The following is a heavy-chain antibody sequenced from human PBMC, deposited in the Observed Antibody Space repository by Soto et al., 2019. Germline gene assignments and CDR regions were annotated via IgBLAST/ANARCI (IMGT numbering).Heavy chain of an antibody. D-gene: IGHD3-3*01. CDR1: GFTFSSYS. Sequence: EVQLVESGGGLVKPGGSLRLSCAASGFTFSSYSMNWVRQAPGKGLEWVSSISSSSSYIYYADSVKGRFTISRDNAKHSLYLQMNSLRAEDMAVYYCARVTYYDFWSGYYNDYYYYMDVWGKGTTVTVSS. CDR2: ISSSSSYI. V-gene: IGHV3-21*01. J-gene: IGHJ6*03. CDR3: ARVTYYDFWSGYYNDYYYYMDV.